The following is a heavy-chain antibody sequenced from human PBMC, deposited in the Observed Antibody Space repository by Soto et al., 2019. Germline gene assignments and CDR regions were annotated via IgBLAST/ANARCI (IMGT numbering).Heavy chain of an antibody. V-gene: IGHV4-61*01. CDR2: IYYSGST. CDR3: ARAPLLDY. J-gene: IGHJ4*02. Sequence: SETLSLTCTVSGGSVSSGSYYWSWIRQPPGKGLEWIGYIYYSGSTNYNPSLKSRVTISVDTSKNQFSLKLSSVTAADTAVYYCARAPLLDYWGQGTLVTVSS. CDR1: GGSVSSGSYY.